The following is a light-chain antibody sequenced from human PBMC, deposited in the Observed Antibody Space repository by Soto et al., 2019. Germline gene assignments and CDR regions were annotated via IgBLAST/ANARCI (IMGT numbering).Light chain of an antibody. CDR3: LQDYNYPRT. Sequence: AIQMTQSPSSLPASVGDRVTITCRASQGIRNDLGWYQQKPGKAPKLLIYAASSLQSGVPSRFSGSGTGTDFTLTISSLQPEDFATYYCLQDYNYPRTFGQGTKVEI. V-gene: IGKV1-6*01. CDR2: AAS. CDR1: QGIRND. J-gene: IGKJ1*01.